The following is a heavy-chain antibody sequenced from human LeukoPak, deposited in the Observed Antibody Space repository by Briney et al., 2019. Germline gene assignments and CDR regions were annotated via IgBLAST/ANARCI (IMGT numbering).Heavy chain of an antibody. V-gene: IGHV5-51*01. CDR2: IYPGDSDT. J-gene: IGHJ6*03. D-gene: IGHD5-24*01. CDR1: GSRFTSYW. CDR3: ARGDRYYYYMVF. Sequence: GESLKISCMGSGSRFTSYWIGWVRQIPGKDLEWMGIIYPGDSDTRYSPSFQGQVTISASKSISTAYMQWSSLKASASAMYFWARGDRYYYYMVFWGKGTTVTVSS.